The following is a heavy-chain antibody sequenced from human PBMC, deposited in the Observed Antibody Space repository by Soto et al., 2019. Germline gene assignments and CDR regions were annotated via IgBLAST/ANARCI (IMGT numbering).Heavy chain of an antibody. CDR3: ARSPYYGGNSGPSYYYGMDV. V-gene: IGHV1-69*13. CDR2: IIPIFGTA. D-gene: IGHD4-17*01. J-gene: IGHJ6*02. CDR1: GGTFSSYA. Sequence: SVKVSCKASGGTFSSYAISWVRQAPGQGLEWMGGIIPIFGTANYAQKFQGRVTITADESTSTAYMELSSLRSEDTAVYYCARSPYYGGNSGPSYYYGMDVWGQGTTVTVSS.